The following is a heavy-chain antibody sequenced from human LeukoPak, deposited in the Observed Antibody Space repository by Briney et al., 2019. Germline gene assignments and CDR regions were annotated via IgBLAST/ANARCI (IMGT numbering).Heavy chain of an antibody. CDR1: GFTFSSYS. CDR3: ARVSTNYFDY. J-gene: IGHJ4*02. CDR2: ISSDSNSI. V-gene: IGHV3-21*05. Sequence: GGSLRLSCAASGFTFSSYSMNWGREAPEIGREGVAYISSDSNSIHYADSVKGRFTISKDNTKASLYLHINSLRAEDTAIYYCARVSTNYFDYWGEGALVTVSS. D-gene: IGHD5/OR15-5a*01.